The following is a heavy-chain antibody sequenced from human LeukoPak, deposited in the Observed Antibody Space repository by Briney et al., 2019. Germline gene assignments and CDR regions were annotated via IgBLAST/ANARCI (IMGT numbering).Heavy chain of an antibody. Sequence: GGSLRLSCAASGFTFSSYSMNWVRQAPGKGLEWVSSISSSSSYIFYADSVKGRFTISRDNAKNSLYLQMNSLRAEDTAVYYCAVGACGGGSCYLNYYGMDVWGQGTTVTVSS. V-gene: IGHV3-21*01. CDR2: ISSSSSYI. CDR3: AVGACGGGSCYLNYYGMDV. CDR1: GFTFSSYS. D-gene: IGHD2-15*01. J-gene: IGHJ6*02.